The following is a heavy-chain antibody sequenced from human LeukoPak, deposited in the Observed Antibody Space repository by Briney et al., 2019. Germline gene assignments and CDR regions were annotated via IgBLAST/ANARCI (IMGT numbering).Heavy chain of an antibody. V-gene: IGHV4-31*03. Sequence: SETLSLTCTVSGGSVSSGSYYWSWIRQHPGKGLEWIGYIYYSGSTYYNPSLKSRVTISVDTSKNQFSLKLSSVTAADTAVYYCASTVDSSGYYSFDYWGQGTLVTVSS. CDR1: GGSVSSGSYY. D-gene: IGHD3-22*01. J-gene: IGHJ4*02. CDR3: ASTVDSSGYYSFDY. CDR2: IYYSGST.